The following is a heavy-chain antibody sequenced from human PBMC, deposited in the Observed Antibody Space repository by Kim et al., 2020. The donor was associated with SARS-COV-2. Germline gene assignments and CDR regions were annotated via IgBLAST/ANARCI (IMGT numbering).Heavy chain of an antibody. CDR1: GFTFSSYS. CDR2: ISSSSSYI. Sequence: GGSLRLSCAASGFTFSSYSMNWVRQAPGKGLEWVSSISSSSSYIYYADSVKGRFTISRVNAKNSLYLQMNSLRAEDTAVYYCARDGDIVVVPAAIPHDAFDIWGQGTMFTVSS. CDR3: ARDGDIVVVPAAIPHDAFDI. J-gene: IGHJ3*02. D-gene: IGHD2-2*01. V-gene: IGHV3-21*01.